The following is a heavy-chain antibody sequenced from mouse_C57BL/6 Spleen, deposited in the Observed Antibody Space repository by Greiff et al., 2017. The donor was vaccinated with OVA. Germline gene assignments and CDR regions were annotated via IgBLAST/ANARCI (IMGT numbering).Heavy chain of an antibody. V-gene: IGHV5-16*01. CDR1: GFTFSDYY. J-gene: IGHJ4*01. Sequence: EVQLVESAGGLVQPGSSMKLSCTASGFTFSDYYMAWVRQVPEKGLEWVANINYDGSSTYYLDSLKSRFIISRDNAKNILYLQMSSLKSEDTATYYCARESYGSSYDYAMDYWGQGTSVTVSS. D-gene: IGHD1-1*01. CDR3: ARESYGSSYDYAMDY. CDR2: INYDGSST.